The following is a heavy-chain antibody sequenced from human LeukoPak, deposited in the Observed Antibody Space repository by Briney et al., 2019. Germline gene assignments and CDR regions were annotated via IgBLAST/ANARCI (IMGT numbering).Heavy chain of an antibody. CDR3: AKESWYDSSGPHDY. Sequence: GGSLRLSCAASGFTFSSYAMSWVRQAPGKGLEWFSAISGSGRSTYYADSVKGRFTISRDNSKNTLYLQMNSLRAEDTAVYYCAKESWYDSSGPHDYWGQGTLVTVSS. CDR2: ISGSGRST. V-gene: IGHV3-23*01. J-gene: IGHJ4*02. CDR1: GFTFSSYA. D-gene: IGHD3-22*01.